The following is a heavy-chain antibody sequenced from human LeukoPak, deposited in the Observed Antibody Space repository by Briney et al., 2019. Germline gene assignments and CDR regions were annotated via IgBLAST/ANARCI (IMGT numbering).Heavy chain of an antibody. CDR3: ARDFEYCSSTSCHPRYYYMDV. J-gene: IGHJ6*03. CDR2: INPNSGGT. Sequence: GASVKVSCKASGYTFTGYYMHWVRQAPGQGLEWMGWINPNSGGTNYAQKFQGRVTMTRDTSISTAYMELSRLRSDDTAVYYCARDFEYCSSTSCHPRYYYMDVWGKGTTVTVSS. CDR1: GYTFTGYY. V-gene: IGHV1-2*02. D-gene: IGHD2-2*01.